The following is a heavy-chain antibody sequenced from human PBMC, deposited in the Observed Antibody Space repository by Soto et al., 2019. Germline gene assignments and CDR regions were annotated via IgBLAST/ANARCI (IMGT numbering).Heavy chain of an antibody. J-gene: IGHJ4*02. V-gene: IGHV3-53*01. Sequence: GGSLRLSCAASGFTVSSYYMNWVRQAPGKGLEWVSVISSGGSTYYADSVKGRFTIYRDTSKNTLYLQMNSLRDEDTAVYYCARERPNLRYYFDHWGQGTLVTVSS. CDR3: ARERPNLRYYFDH. CDR2: ISSGGST. D-gene: IGHD2-8*01. CDR1: GFTVSSYY.